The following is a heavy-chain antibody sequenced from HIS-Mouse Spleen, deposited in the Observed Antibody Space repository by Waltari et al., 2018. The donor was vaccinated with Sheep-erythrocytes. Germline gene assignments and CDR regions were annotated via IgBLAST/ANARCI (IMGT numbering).Heavy chain of an antibody. CDR1: GGSISSSSYY. CDR2: IYYRRST. D-gene: IGHD3-22*01. V-gene: IGHV4-39*01. Sequence: QLQLQESGPGLVKPSETLSLTCTVSGGSISSSSYYWGWIRQPPGKGLEWIGSIYYRRSTYYNPSLKSRVTISVDTSKNQFSLKLSSVTAADTAVYYCARLYYYDSSGYYFDYWGQGTLVTVSS. CDR3: ARLYYYDSSGYYFDY. J-gene: IGHJ4*02.